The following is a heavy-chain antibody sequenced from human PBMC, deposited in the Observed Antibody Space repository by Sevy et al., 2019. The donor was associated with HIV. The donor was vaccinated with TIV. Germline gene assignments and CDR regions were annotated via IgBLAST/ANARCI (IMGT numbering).Heavy chain of an antibody. CDR2: ISGSGGST. Sequence: GGSLRLSCAASGFTFSSYAMSWVRQAPGKGLKWVSAISGSGGSTYYADSVKGRFTIPRDNSKNTLYLQMNSLRAEDTAVYYCAKDVGVAGPYYFDYWGQRTLVTVSS. CDR1: GFTFSSYA. CDR3: AKDVGVAGPYYFDY. V-gene: IGHV3-23*01. D-gene: IGHD6-19*01. J-gene: IGHJ4*02.